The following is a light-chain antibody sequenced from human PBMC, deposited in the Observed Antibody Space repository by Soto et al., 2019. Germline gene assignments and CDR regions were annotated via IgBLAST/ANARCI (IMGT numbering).Light chain of an antibody. J-gene: IGLJ2*01. CDR1: SSNIGAGYD. V-gene: IGLV1-40*01. CDR2: GNS. CDR3: QSYDSSLSGSVV. Sequence: QSVLTQPPSVSGAPGQRVTISCTGSSSNIGAGYDVHWYQQLPRTAPKLLIYGNSNRPSGVPDRFSGSKSATSASLAITGLQAEDEADYYCQSYDSSLSGSVVFGGGTKLTVL.